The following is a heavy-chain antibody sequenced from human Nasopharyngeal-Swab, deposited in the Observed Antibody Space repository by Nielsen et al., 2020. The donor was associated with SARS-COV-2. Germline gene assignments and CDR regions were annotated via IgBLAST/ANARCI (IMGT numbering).Heavy chain of an antibody. CDR3: ARGVETIHH. V-gene: IGHV3-11*04. Sequence: GESLKIPCAASGFSFSEYYMSWIRQAPGKGLEWISDISSSGSITHYADSMKGRFTHSRDKAKKSLYLQMNSLRAEDTAVYYCARGVETIHHWGQGSLVTVSS. D-gene: IGHD5-24*01. CDR1: GFSFSEYY. J-gene: IGHJ1*01. CDR2: ISSSGSIT.